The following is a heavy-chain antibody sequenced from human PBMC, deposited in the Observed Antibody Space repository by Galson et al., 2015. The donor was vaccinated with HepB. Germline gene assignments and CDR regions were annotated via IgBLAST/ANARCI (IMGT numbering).Heavy chain of an antibody. J-gene: IGHJ4*02. D-gene: IGHD4-17*01. V-gene: IGHV3-33*01. CDR1: GFTFSSYG. CDR3: ARGREDYGDYYFDY. CDR2: IAYDGSKR. Sequence: SLRLSCAASGFTFSSYGMHWVRQAPGRGLEWVAVIAYDGSKRDYANSVKGRFAISRDNSKSTLYLQMNSLRADDAAVYYCARGREDYGDYYFDYWGQGTLVTVSS.